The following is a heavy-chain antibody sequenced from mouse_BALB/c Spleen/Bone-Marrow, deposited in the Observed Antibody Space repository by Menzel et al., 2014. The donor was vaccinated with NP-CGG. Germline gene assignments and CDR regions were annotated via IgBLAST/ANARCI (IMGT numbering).Heavy chain of an antibody. J-gene: IGHJ2*01. V-gene: IGHV5-17*02. CDR2: ISSGSSII. CDR1: GFTFSYFG. CDR3: ARERTVFDY. Sequence: EVKLVESGGGLVQPGGSRKLSCAASGFTFSYFGMHWVRQAPEKGLEWVAYISSGSSIIYYADTVKGRFTISRDNPKNNLFLQMTSLRSEDTARYYCARERTVFDYWGQGTTLTVSS.